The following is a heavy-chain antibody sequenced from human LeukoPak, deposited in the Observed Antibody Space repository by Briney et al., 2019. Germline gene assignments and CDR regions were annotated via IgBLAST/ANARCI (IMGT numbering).Heavy chain of an antibody. CDR1: GFTFSSYA. D-gene: IGHD3-22*01. Sequence: PGGSLRPSCAASGFTFSSYAMSWIRQPPGKGLEWIGEINHSGSTNYNPSLKSRVTISVDTSKNQFSLKLSSVTAADTAVYYCAREPQPYYDSSGYYRRPFDYWGQGTLVTVSS. CDR2: INHSGST. CDR3: AREPQPYYDSSGYYRRPFDY. J-gene: IGHJ4*02. V-gene: IGHV4-34*01.